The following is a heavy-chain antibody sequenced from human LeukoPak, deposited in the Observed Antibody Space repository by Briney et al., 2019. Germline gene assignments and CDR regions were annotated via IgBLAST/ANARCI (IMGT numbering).Heavy chain of an antibody. CDR1: SVIISSSSYY. D-gene: IGHD3-22*01. CDR2: VYYSGTT. Sequence: PSETLSLTCTVSSVIISSSSYYWGWIRQPPGKGLEWIGNVYYSGTTYYNPSLKSRVTMSVDTSKNQFSLRLSSVTAADTAVYYCASGINMKVVVISFDHWGQGTLVTVSS. CDR3: ASGINMKVVVISFDH. V-gene: IGHV4-39*07. J-gene: IGHJ4*02.